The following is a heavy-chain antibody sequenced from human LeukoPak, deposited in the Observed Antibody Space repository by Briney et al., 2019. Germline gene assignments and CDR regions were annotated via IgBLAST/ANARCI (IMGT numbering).Heavy chain of an antibody. CDR3: ARARDWYSFDS. D-gene: IGHD6-19*01. CDR2: IKQDGSEK. J-gene: IGHJ4*02. CDR1: GFTFSSYW. Sequence: GGSLRLSCTASGFTFSSYWMDWVRQAPGKGLEWVANIKQDGSEKYYVDSVKGRFTIPRDNAKNSLYLQMNSLRAQDTAVYYCARARDWYSFDSWGQGTLVTVSS. V-gene: IGHV3-7*03.